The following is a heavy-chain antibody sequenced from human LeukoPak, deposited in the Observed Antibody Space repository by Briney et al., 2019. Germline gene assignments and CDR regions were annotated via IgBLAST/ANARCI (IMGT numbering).Heavy chain of an antibody. CDR2: ISKSGGST. D-gene: IGHD6-19*01. CDR1: GFTFSSYA. V-gene: IGHV3-23*01. CDR3: ARDTSGWNYYFDY. Sequence: HPGGSLRLSCAASGFTFSSYAMSWVRQAPGKGLEWVSIISKSGGSTYYADSVQGRFTISRDNSKDTLYLQMNSLRAEDTAVYYCARDTSGWNYYFDYWGQGTLVTVSS. J-gene: IGHJ4*02.